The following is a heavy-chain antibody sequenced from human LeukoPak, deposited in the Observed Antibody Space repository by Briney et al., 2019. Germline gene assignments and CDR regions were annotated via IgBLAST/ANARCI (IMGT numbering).Heavy chain of an antibody. CDR2: IYTSGST. CDR3: ARGGPRVDY. CDR1: GGSISSGSYY. J-gene: IGHJ4*02. Sequence: PSQTLSLTCTVSGGSISSGSYYWSWIRQPAGKGLEWIGRIYTSGSTNYNPSLKSRVTISVDTSKNQFSLKLSSVTAADTAVYYCARGGPRVDYWSQGTLVTVSS. V-gene: IGHV4-61*02. D-gene: IGHD3-16*01.